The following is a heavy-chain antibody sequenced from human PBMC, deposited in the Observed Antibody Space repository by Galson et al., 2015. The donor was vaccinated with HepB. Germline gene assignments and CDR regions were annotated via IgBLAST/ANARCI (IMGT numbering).Heavy chain of an antibody. D-gene: IGHD2-2*01. J-gene: IGHJ6*02. CDR3: AREPTDHIVVVPAAMVYYYYGMDV. V-gene: IGHV5-10-1*01. CDR1: GYSFTSYW. CDR2: IDPSDSYT. Sequence: QSGAEVKKPGESLRISCKGSGYSFTSYWISWVRQMPGKGLEWMGRIDPSDSYTNYSPSFQGHVTISADKSISTAYLQWSSLKASDTAMYYCAREPTDHIVVVPAAMVYYYYGMDVWGQGTTVTVSS.